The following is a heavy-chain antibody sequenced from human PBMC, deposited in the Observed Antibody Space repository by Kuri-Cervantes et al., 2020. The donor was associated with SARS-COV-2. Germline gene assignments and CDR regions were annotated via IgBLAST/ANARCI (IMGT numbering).Heavy chain of an antibody. CDR3: ATPPIYCSSTGCFDY. J-gene: IGHJ4*02. Sequence: ASVKVSCKASGYTFTSYAMHWVRQAPGQRLEWMGWSNAGNGNTKYSQEFQGRVTITRDTSASTAYMELSSLRSEDTAVYYCATPPIYCSSTGCFDYWGQGTLVTVSS. CDR1: GYTFTSYA. CDR2: SNAGNGNT. D-gene: IGHD2-2*01. V-gene: IGHV1-3*02.